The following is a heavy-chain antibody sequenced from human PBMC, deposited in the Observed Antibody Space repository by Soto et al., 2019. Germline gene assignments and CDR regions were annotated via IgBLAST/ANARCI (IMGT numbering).Heavy chain of an antibody. CDR1: GFTFSSYG. CDR2: ISYDGSNK. J-gene: IGHJ4*02. CDR3: AKGRGGGGGYSFAS. D-gene: IGHD6-19*01. Sequence: QVQLVESGGGVVQPGRSLRLSCAASGFTFSSYGMHWVRQAPGKGLEWVAVISYDGSNKYYADSVKGRFTISRDNSKNVLYLKMNTGSAEATAVYYGAKGRGGGGGYSFASGGRGTGVTVSS. V-gene: IGHV3-30*18.